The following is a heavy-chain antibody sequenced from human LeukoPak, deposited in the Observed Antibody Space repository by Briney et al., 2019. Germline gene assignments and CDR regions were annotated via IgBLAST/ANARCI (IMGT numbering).Heavy chain of an antibody. Sequence: QPGGSLRLSCAASGFIFSHYGMHWVRQAPGKGLEWVAVISFDGSNKYYADSVKGRFTISSDNSKNTLYLRMNSLRAEDTAVYYCAKVIFACSSASCSNYYYYGVDVWGQGTTVTVSS. CDR2: ISFDGSNK. V-gene: IGHV3-30*18. CDR1: GFIFSHYG. J-gene: IGHJ6*02. D-gene: IGHD2-2*01. CDR3: AKVIFACSSASCSNYYYYGVDV.